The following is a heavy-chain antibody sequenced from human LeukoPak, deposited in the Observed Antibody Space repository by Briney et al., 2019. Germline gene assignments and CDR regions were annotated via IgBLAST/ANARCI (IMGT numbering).Heavy chain of an antibody. CDR1: GFTVYNFA. CDR3: ARAFEGDAFDI. Sequence: GGSLRLSCVASGFTVYNFAMSWVRQAPGKGLEWVAVISYDGSNKYYADSVKGRFTISRDNSKNTLYLQMNSLRAEDTAVYYCARAFEGDAFDIWGQGTMVTVSS. V-gene: IGHV3-30-3*01. J-gene: IGHJ3*02. CDR2: ISYDGSNK.